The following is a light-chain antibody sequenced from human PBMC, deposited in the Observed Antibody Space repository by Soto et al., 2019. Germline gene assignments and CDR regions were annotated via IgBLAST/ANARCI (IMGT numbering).Light chain of an antibody. CDR3: QSFDGRLSGSV. CDR1: SSNIGTGYD. CDR2: GNN. V-gene: IGLV1-40*01. J-gene: IGLJ1*01. Sequence: QSVLTQAPSVSGAPGQRVTIPCTGSSSNIGTGYDVQWYQQLPGTAPKLLIYGNNNRPSGVPDRFSGSKSGTSASLAITGLQAEDEADYYCQSFDGRLSGSVFGTGTKLTVL.